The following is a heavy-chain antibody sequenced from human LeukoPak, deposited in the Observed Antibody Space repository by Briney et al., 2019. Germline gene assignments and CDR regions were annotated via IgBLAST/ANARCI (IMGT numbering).Heavy chain of an antibody. CDR2: TSGGGVTT. CDR1: GLTVSSNY. Sequence: PGGSLRLSCAASGLTVSSNYMSWVRQAPGKGLEWVSGTSGGGVTTYYADAVKGRFTISRDNSKNTLYLQMNSLRADDTAIYYCARNQQLGGHSYYYYGMDVWGQGTTVTVSS. V-gene: IGHV3-53*01. J-gene: IGHJ6*02. D-gene: IGHD3-16*01. CDR3: ARNQQLGGHSYYYYGMDV.